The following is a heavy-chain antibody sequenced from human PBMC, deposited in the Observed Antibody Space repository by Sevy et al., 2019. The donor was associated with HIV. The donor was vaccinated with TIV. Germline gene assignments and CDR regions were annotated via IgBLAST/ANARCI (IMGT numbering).Heavy chain of an antibody. J-gene: IGHJ4*02. Sequence: GGSLRLSCVASGFAFSTHAMHWVRQAPDKGLEWVAVISYDGTNKNYADSVKDRFTISRDNSKKKLSLQMNSLRADDTAVYYCAREFTGGDLHLDYWGQGTLVTVSS. CDR2: ISYDGTNK. CDR3: AREFTGGDLHLDY. D-gene: IGHD3-10*01. CDR1: GFAFSTHA. V-gene: IGHV3-30-3*01.